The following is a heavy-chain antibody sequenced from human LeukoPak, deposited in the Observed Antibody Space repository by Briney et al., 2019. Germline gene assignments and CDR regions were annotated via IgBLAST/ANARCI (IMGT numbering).Heavy chain of an antibody. CDR3: ARDVDGDYLHFDY. CDR2: ISYTGNS. J-gene: IGHJ4*02. CDR1: GGSISSGGYY. V-gene: IGHV4-31*03. D-gene: IGHD4-17*01. Sequence: TSETLSLTCTVSGGSISSGGYYWSWIRQLPGKGLEWIGYISYTGNSYYNPSLKSRVTISVDTSKNQFSLRLSSVTAADTAVYYCARDVDGDYLHFDYWGQGSLVTVSS.